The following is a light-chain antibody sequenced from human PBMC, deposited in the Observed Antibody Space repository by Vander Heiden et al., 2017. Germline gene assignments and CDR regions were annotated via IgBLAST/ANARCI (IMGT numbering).Light chain of an antibody. CDR1: QSLVYSDGNTY. Sequence: DVVLTQSPLSLPVTLGQPASICCRSSQSLVYSDGNTYLNWFQQRPGQSPRRLIYKVSDRDSGVPDRFSGSGSGPDFTLRISRVEAEDVGVYYCMQDTHWPYTFGQGTKLEIK. CDR3: MQDTHWPYT. J-gene: IGKJ2*01. V-gene: IGKV2-30*01. CDR2: KVS.